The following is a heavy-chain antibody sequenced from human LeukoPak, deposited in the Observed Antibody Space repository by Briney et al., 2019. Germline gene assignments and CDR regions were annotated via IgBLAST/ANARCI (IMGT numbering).Heavy chain of an antibody. D-gene: IGHD1-1*01. CDR2: INPNNGGT. J-gene: IGHJ4*02. CDR3: ARDPSSGTHFDY. CDR1: GYIFTSFY. Sequence: ASVTVSCKASGYIFTSFYMHWVRQAPGQGLEWMGWINPNNGGTKYARKFQGRVTMTRDTCINTVYMELTRLRSDDTAIYYCARDPSSGTHFDYWGQGTLVTVSS. V-gene: IGHV1-2*02.